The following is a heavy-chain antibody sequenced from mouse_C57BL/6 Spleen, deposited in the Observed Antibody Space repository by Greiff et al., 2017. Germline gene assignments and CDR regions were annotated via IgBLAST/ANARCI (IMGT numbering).Heavy chain of an antibody. J-gene: IGHJ2*01. D-gene: IGHD1-1*01. V-gene: IGHV1-19*01. CDR2: INPYNGGT. CDR3: AREKAYGSSYFDY. Sequence: VQLQQSGPVLVKPGASVKMSCKASGYTFTDYYMNWVKQSHGKSLEWIGVINPYNGGTSYNQKFKGKATLTVDKSSSTAYMELNSLTSEDSAVYYCAREKAYGSSYFDYGGQGTTLTVSS. CDR1: GYTFTDYY.